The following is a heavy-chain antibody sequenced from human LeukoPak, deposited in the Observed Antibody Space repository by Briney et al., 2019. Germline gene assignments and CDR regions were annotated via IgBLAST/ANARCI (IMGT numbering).Heavy chain of an antibody. V-gene: IGHV3-16*01. CDR3: VRNPVRGSRLTMVRGVPNWFDP. J-gene: IGHJ5*02. CDR1: GFTFSNSD. Sequence: PGGSLRLSCAASGFTFSNSDMNWARKAPGKGLEWVSGVSWNGSRTHYVDSVKRRFIISRDNSRNSLYLQKNRRRAEDMAVYYCVRNPVRGSRLTMVRGVPNWFDPWGQGTLVTVSS. D-gene: IGHD3-10*01. CDR2: VSWNGSRT.